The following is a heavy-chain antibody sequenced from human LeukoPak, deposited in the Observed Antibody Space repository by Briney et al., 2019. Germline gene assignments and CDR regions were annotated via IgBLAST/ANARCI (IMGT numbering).Heavy chain of an antibody. D-gene: IGHD4-17*01. Sequence: SETLSLTCAVYGGSFSGYYWSWIRQPPGKGLEWIGEINHSGSTNYNPSLKSRVTISVDTSKNQFSLKLSSVTAADTAVYYCARGASVTTSRTYWYFYLWGRGTLVTVSS. CDR2: INHSGST. J-gene: IGHJ2*01. V-gene: IGHV4-34*01. CDR3: ARGASVTTSRTYWYFYL. CDR1: GGSFSGYY.